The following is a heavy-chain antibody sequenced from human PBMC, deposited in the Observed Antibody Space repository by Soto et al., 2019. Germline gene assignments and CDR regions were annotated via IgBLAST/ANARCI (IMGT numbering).Heavy chain of an antibody. CDR3: ARGGRVVVVIAALDY. D-gene: IGHD2-21*01. J-gene: IGHJ4*02. CDR1: GDTFTDYY. CDR2: INPSGGHT. Sequence: QVQLMQSGAEVKKPGASVKVSCKASGDTFTDYYIHWVRRAPGQGLEWMGTINPSGGHTTYAQHFLGRVTMTSDTSTSTLYMELTSLTSDDAAIYYWARGGRVVVVIAALDYWGQGTLVTVSS. V-gene: IGHV1-46*01.